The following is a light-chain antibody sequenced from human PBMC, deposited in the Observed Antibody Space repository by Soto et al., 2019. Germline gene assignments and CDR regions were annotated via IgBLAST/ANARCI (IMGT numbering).Light chain of an antibody. J-gene: IGKJ5*01. CDR2: GAS. Sequence: EIVLTQSPGTLSLSPGERATLSCRASQSVSSSYLAWYQQKPGQAPRLLIYGASGRATGIPDRFRGSGSGTDFTLTISRLEPEDFAVYYCQQDGSSPPVTFGQGTRLEIK. CDR3: QQDGSSPPVT. CDR1: QSVSSSY. V-gene: IGKV3-20*01.